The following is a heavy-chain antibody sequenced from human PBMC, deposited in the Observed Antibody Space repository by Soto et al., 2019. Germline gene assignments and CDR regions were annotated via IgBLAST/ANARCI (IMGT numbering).Heavy chain of an antibody. D-gene: IGHD3-22*01. J-gene: IGHJ5*02. V-gene: IGHV3-23*01. CDR2: ISDSGATT. Sequence: EVQLLESGGGLVQPGGSLSLSCAASGFTFSSYAMSWVRQAPGRGLEWVSGISDSGATTSYADSVKGRFTISRDNSRNTLFLQMTSLRAEDAAIYYCAKENYYDSDAHHFTFNWFDPWGQGTLVTVSS. CDR1: GFTFSSYA. CDR3: AKENYYDSDAHHFTFNWFDP.